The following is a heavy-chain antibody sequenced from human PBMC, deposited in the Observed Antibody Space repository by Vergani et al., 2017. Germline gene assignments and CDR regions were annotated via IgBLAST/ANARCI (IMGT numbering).Heavy chain of an antibody. CDR2: IYYSGST. CDR1: GGSISSGDYY. D-gene: IGHD3-10*01. J-gene: IGHJ6*02. CDR3: ARVGVVRGVSYYYYYYGMDV. V-gene: IGHV4-30-4*08. Sequence: QVQLQESGPGLVKPSQTLSLTCTVSGGSISSGDYYWSWIRQPPGKGLEWIGYIYYSGSTYYNPSLKSRVTISVDTSKNQFSLKLSSVTAADTPVYYCARVGVVRGVSYYYYYYGMDVWGQGTTVTVSS.